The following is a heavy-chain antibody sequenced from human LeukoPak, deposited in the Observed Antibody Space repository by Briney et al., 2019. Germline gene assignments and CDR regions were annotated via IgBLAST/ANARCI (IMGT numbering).Heavy chain of an antibody. CDR1: GYTFTSYG. Sequence: ASVKVSCKASGYTFTSYGISWVRQAPGQGLEWMGWINPNSGGTNYAQKFQGRVTMTRDTSISTAYMELSRLRSDDTAVYYCARDLHSGSYDYWGQGTLVTVSS. V-gene: IGHV1-2*02. D-gene: IGHD1-26*01. J-gene: IGHJ4*02. CDR2: INPNSGGT. CDR3: ARDLHSGSYDY.